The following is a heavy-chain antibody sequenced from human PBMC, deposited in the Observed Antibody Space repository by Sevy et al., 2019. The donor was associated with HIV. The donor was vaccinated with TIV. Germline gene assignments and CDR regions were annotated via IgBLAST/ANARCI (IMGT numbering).Heavy chain of an antibody. CDR1: GGTFSSYA. CDR3: ARVQGGFLERLNDYYYYYGMDV. CDR2: IIPIFGTA. J-gene: IGHJ6*02. D-gene: IGHD3-3*01. V-gene: IGHV1-69*13. Sequence: ASVKVSCKASGGTFSSYAISWVRQAPGQGLEWMGGIIPIFGTANYAQKFQGRVTITADESTSTAYMEVSSLRSEDTAVYYCARVQGGFLERLNDYYYYYGMDVRGQGTTVTVSS.